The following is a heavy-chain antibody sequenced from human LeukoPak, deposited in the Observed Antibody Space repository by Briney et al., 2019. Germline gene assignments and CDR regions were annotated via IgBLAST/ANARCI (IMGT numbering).Heavy chain of an antibody. CDR1: GGSISSYY. Sequence: PSETLSLTCTVSGGSISSYYWSWIRQPPGKGLEWIGYIYYSGNTNYNPSLKSRVTISVDTSKNQLSLKLSSVTAADTAVYYCARHGGSYYDSGGYYLEEDWFDPWGQGTLVTVSS. D-gene: IGHD3-22*01. CDR2: IYYSGNT. CDR3: ARHGGSYYDSGGYYLEEDWFDP. V-gene: IGHV4-59*08. J-gene: IGHJ5*02.